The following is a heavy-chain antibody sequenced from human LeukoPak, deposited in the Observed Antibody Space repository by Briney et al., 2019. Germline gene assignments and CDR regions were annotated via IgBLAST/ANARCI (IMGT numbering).Heavy chain of an antibody. Sequence: GGSLRLSCAASGFTFRTSGMNWVRQAPGKGLEWVSYISSSGTTISYAQSVKGRFTITRDNAQNSLTLHMNTLRADDTAVYYCARATYDFDYWGQGTLVTVSS. CDR3: ARATYDFDY. D-gene: IGHD3-16*01. CDR1: GFTFRTSG. CDR2: ISSSGTTI. J-gene: IGHJ4*02. V-gene: IGHV3-48*01.